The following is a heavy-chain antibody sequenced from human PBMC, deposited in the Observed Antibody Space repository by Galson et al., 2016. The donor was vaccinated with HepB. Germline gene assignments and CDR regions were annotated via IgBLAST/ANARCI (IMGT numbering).Heavy chain of an antibody. D-gene: IGHD2/OR15-2a*01. J-gene: IGHJ4*02. CDR2: INDNGGST. CDR3: ATFPRGGTTAERYFDY. CDR1: GFSFITSC. Sequence: SLRLSCAASGFSFITSCVSWVRQAPGKGLEWVSGINDNGGSTYYADSVKGRFTISRDNAKNPVYLQMNSLRAEDTAVYYCATFPRGGTTAERYFDYWGPGTLVTVSS. V-gene: IGHV3-23*01.